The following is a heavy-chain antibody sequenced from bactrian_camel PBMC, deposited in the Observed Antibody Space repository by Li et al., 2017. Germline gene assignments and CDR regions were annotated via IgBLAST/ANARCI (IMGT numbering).Heavy chain of an antibody. J-gene: IGHJ4*01. Sequence: QLVESGGGSVQTGGSLRLSCVVSGHAYSDGYCLGWFRQAPGKEREGVARIYTGSGNTYYADSVKGRFTISQDNAKNTVYLQMNSLKPEDTAMYYCVALLTTRCWGYVGYGAEYNYWGQGTQVTVS. CDR2: IYTGSGNT. CDR3: VALLTTRCWGYVGYGAEYNY. CDR1: GHAYSDGYC. D-gene: IGHD3*01. V-gene: IGHV3S25*01.